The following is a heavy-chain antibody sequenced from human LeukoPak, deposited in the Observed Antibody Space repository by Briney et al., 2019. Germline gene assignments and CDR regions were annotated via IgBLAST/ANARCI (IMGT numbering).Heavy chain of an antibody. V-gene: IGHV3-11*04. J-gene: IGHJ4*02. CDR2: ISDSGTTI. Sequence: GGSLRLSCAASGFTFSDYYMSWIRQAPGKGLEWISYISDSGTTIYYADSVKGRFTISRDNAKNTLYLQMNSLRAEDTAVYYCARARGVPAAIPQPSFYDYWGQGTLVTVSS. CDR1: GFTFSDYY. CDR3: ARARGVPAAIPQPSFYDY. D-gene: IGHD2-2*02.